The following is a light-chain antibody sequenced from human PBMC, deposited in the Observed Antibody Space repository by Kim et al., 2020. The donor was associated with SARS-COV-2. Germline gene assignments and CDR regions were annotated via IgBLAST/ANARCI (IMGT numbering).Light chain of an antibody. V-gene: IGLV2-14*03. CDR3: TSYTGADTVI. CDR1: SSLVGDYNY. CDR2: DVS. J-gene: IGLJ2*01. Sequence: QSITISCTGTSSLVGDYNYVSWYQQHPDKAPKLIIYDVSYRPSGVSTHFSGSKSGNTASLTISGLQAADEADYYCTSYTGADTVIFGGGTKLTV.